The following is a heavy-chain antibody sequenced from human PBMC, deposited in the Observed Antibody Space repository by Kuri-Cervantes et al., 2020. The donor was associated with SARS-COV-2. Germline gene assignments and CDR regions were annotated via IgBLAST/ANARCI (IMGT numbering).Heavy chain of an antibody. CDR1: GFSLSTSGMC. CDR3: ARIQATTVIADY. CDR2: IDWDDDE. J-gene: IGHJ4*02. Sequence: SGPTLVKPTQTLTLTCTFSGFSLSTSGMCVSWIRQPPGKALEWLARIDWDDDEYYSTSLKTRLTISKDTSKNQVVLTMTNMDPVDTATYYCARIQATTVIADYWGQGTLVTVSS. V-gene: IGHV2-70*11. D-gene: IGHD4-11*01.